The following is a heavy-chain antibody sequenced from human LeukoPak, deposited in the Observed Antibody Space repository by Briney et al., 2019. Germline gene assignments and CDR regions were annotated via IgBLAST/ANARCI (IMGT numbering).Heavy chain of an antibody. CDR3: ASAGPIDY. Sequence: GGSLRLSCAASGFIVSSKYMSWVRQAPGKWLEWVSIIYSGGSTYYAASVEGRFTISRDNSKNTVYLQMNNLKVDDTAVYSCASAGPIDYWGQGTLVTVSS. CDR2: IYSGGST. CDR1: GFIVSSKY. V-gene: IGHV3-53*01. J-gene: IGHJ4*02.